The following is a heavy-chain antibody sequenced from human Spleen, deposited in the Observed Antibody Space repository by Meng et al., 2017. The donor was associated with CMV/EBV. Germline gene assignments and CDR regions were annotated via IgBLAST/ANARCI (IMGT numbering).Heavy chain of an antibody. V-gene: IGHV4-39*07. CDR3: ARDLS. J-gene: IGHJ5*02. Sequence: SETLSLTCTVSGGSISSSSYYWGWIRQSPGKGLEWIGDIYYSGSTYFNPSLKSRVTISVDTSKNQFSLKLSSVTAADTAVYYCARDLSWGQGTLVTVSS. CDR2: IYYSGST. CDR1: GGSISSSSYY. D-gene: IGHD3-16*01.